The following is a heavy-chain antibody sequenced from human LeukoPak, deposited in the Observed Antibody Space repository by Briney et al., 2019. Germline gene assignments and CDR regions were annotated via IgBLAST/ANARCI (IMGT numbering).Heavy chain of an antibody. Sequence: ASVKVSCKVSGYTLTELSMHWVRQAPGKGLEWMGGFDPEDGETIYAQKFQGRVTMTEDTSTDTAYMELSSLRSEDTAVYYCATDITMVRGLGAEYFQHWGQGTLVTVSS. CDR2: FDPEDGET. CDR3: ATDITMVRGLGAEYFQH. J-gene: IGHJ1*01. V-gene: IGHV1-24*01. D-gene: IGHD3-10*01. CDR1: GYTLTELS.